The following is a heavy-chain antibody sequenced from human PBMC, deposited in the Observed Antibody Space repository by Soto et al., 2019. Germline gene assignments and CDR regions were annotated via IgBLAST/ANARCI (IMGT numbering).Heavy chain of an antibody. Sequence: SVKVSCKASGGSFSSYAISWVRQAPGQGLEWMGGIIPIFGTANYAQKFQGRVTITADESTSTAYMELSSLRSEDTAVYYCARGVAGYNWFDPWGQGTLVTVSS. CDR2: IIPIFGTA. CDR1: GGSFSSYA. D-gene: IGHD6-19*01. V-gene: IGHV1-69*13. CDR3: ARGVAGYNWFDP. J-gene: IGHJ5*02.